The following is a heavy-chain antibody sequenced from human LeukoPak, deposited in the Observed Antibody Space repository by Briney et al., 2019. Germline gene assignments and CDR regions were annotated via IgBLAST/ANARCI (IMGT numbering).Heavy chain of an antibody. CDR3: ATLDLPPSTSAVAS. Sequence: ASEKVSCKVSGYTLSELSMHWVRQGPGKGLEWMGGFVVEDGERIYAQKFRGRVRVTEDTSTDTAYMELSSLRSEDTAVYYCATLDLPPSTSAVASWGQGTLVTVSS. J-gene: IGHJ5*01. CDR2: FVVEDGER. D-gene: IGHD2-2*01. V-gene: IGHV1-24*01. CDR1: GYTLSELS.